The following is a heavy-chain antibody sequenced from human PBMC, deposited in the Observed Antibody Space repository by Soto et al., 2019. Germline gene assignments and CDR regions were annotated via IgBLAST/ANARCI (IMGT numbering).Heavy chain of an antibody. CDR3: ARVKDRAFHFDY. Sequence: ASVKVSCKASGYTFTSYDINWVRQATGQGLEWMGWINPNSGGTNYTQKFQGWVTMTRDTSISTAYMELSRLRSDDTAVYYCARVKDRAFHFDYWGQGTLVTVSS. CDR2: INPNSGGT. V-gene: IGHV1-2*04. D-gene: IGHD2-15*01. J-gene: IGHJ4*02. CDR1: GYTFTSYD.